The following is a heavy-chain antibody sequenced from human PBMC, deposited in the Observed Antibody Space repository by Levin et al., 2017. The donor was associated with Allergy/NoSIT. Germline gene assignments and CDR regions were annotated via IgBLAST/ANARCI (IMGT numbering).Heavy chain of an antibody. CDR3: ARERARALYNSGRGPTYSYRGEYFDF. CDR2: IFLSGSA. J-gene: IGHJ4*02. V-gene: IGHV4-30-4*01. CDR1: GDSINNADYY. Sequence: SQTLSLTCTVSGDSINNADYYWSWIRQPPGKGLEWIGYIFLSGSADYNPSLKSRLTLSVDASKSQFSLQLRSVTVADTAVYYCARERARALYNSGRGPTYSYRGEYFDFWGQGILVTVSS. D-gene: IGHD4-23*01.